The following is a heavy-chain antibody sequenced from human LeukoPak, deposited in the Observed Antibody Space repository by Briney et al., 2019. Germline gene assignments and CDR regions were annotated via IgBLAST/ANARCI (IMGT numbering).Heavy chain of an antibody. CDR1: GFTFSSYG. D-gene: IGHD6-25*01. J-gene: IGHJ4*02. CDR2: ISYDGGNK. Sequence: PGGSLRLSCAASGFTFSSYGMHWVRQAPGKGLEWVAVISYDGGNKYYADSVKGRFTISRDNSKNTLYLQMNSLRAEDTAVYYCAKDSRLEGNHYFDYWGQGTLVTVSS. CDR3: AKDSRLEGNHYFDY. V-gene: IGHV3-30*18.